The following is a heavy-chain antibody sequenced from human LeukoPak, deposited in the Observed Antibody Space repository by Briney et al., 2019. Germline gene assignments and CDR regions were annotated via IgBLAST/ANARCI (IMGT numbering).Heavy chain of an antibody. V-gene: IGHV3-21*01. Sequence: PGGSLRLSCAASGFTFTRYSMNWVRQAPGKGLEWVSSITSRSSYIYYADSVKGRFTISRDNSKNTLYLQMNSLRAEDTAVYYCAKDLRTVGATARLFDYWGQGTLVTVSS. CDR2: ITSRSSYI. D-gene: IGHD1-26*01. J-gene: IGHJ4*02. CDR3: AKDLRTVGATARLFDY. CDR1: GFTFTRYS.